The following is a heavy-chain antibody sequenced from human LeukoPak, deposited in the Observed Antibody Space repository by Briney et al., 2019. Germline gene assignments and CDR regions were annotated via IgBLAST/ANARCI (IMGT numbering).Heavy chain of an antibody. CDR2: ISSSGSTI. Sequence: GGSLRLSCAASGFTFSDYYMSGIRQAPGKGLEWVSYISSSGSTIYYADSVKGRFTISRDNAKNSLYLQMNSLRAEDTAVYYCARDHSSSWYLDVWGQGTTVTVSS. D-gene: IGHD6-13*01. V-gene: IGHV3-11*01. CDR3: ARDHSSSWYLDV. CDR1: GFTFSDYY. J-gene: IGHJ6*02.